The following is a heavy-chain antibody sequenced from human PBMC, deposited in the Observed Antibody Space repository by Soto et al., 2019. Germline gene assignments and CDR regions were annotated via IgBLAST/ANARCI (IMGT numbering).Heavy chain of an antibody. CDR1: GRSISSYY. V-gene: IGHV4-59*01. Sequence: PSETLSLTCTVSGRSISSYYWSWIRQPPGKGLEWIGYIYYSGSTNYNPSLKSRVTISVDTSKNQFSLKLSSVTAADTAVYYCARDHVGDTIFGVVSDAFDIWGQGTMVTVSS. J-gene: IGHJ3*02. D-gene: IGHD3-3*01. CDR3: ARDHVGDTIFGVVSDAFDI. CDR2: IYYSGST.